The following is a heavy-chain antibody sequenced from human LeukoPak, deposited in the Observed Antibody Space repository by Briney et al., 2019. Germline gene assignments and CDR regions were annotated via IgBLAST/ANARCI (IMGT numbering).Heavy chain of an antibody. CDR3: ARDWHCSGAGCVDVFDI. V-gene: IGHV1-18*01. CDR2: ISAYNGNT. D-gene: IGHD2-15*01. Sequence: ASVKVSCKASGYTFTSYGISWVRQAPGQGLEWMGWISAYNGNTNYAQKLQGRVTMTTDTSTSTAYMELRSLRSDDTAVYYCARDWHCSGAGCVDVFDIWGQGTMVTVSS. CDR1: GYTFTSYG. J-gene: IGHJ3*02.